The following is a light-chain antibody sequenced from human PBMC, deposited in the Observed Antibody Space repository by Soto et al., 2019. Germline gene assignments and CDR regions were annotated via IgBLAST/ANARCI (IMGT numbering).Light chain of an antibody. CDR3: QQYYSTPLT. V-gene: IGKV4-1*01. J-gene: IGKJ4*01. CDR1: QTVLYSSNNKNY. CDR2: WAS. Sequence: DIVMTQSPDSLAVSLGERATINCKSSQTVLYSSNNKNYLAWYQQKPGQPPKLLIYWASTRQSGVPDRFSGSGSGTDFTLTISSRQAEDVAVYYCQQYYSTPLTFGGGTKVELK.